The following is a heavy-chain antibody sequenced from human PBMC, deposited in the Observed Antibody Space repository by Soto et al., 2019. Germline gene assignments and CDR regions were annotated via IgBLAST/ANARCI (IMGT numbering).Heavy chain of an antibody. V-gene: IGHV3-33*01. J-gene: IGHJ5*02. D-gene: IGHD3-3*01. CDR3: AREPQVKHYDFWSGYQGWWFDP. Sequence: QVQLVESGGGVVQPGRSLRLSCAASGFTFSSYGMHWVRQAPGKGLEWVAVIWYDGSNKYYADSVKGRFTISRDNSKNTLYLQMNSLRAEDTAVYYCAREPQVKHYDFWSGYQGWWFDPWGQGTLVTVSS. CDR1: GFTFSSYG. CDR2: IWYDGSNK.